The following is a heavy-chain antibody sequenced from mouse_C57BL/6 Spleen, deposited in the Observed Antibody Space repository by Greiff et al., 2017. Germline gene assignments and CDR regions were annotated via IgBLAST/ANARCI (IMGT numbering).Heavy chain of an antibody. CDR2: IDPNSGGT. Sequence: QVQLQQPGAELVKPGASVKLSCKASCYTFTSYWMHWVKQRPGRGLEWIGRIDPNSGGTKYNEKFKGKAILTADKSSSTAYMELRSLTSEDSAVYYCTAERYFDVWGTGTTVTVSS. CDR1: CYTFTSYW. V-gene: IGHV1-62-3*01. CDR3: TAERYFDV. J-gene: IGHJ1*03.